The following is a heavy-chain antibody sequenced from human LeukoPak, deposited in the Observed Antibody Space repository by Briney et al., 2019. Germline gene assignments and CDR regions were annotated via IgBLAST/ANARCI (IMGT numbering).Heavy chain of an antibody. D-gene: IGHD6-19*01. CDR1: GFTFSSYA. Sequence: GGSLRLSCAASGFTFSSYAMSWVRQAPGKGLEWVSAISGSGGSTYYADSVKGRFTISRDNSKNTLYLQMNSLRAEDTAVYYCAKGLSGYSSGWYDLDYWSQGTLVTVSS. CDR2: ISGSGGST. J-gene: IGHJ4*02. CDR3: AKGLSGYSSGWYDLDY. V-gene: IGHV3-23*01.